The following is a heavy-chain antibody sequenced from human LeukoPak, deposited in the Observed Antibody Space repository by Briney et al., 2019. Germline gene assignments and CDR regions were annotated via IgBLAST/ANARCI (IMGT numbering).Heavy chain of an antibody. D-gene: IGHD1-26*01. CDR3: AKDSKTYSGSYGVDY. Sequence: GGSLRLSCAASGFTFSSNGMNWVRQAPGKGLEWVSYISATGGTIYYADSVKGRFTISRDNSKNTLYLQMNSLRAEDTAVYYCAKDSKTYSGSYGVDYWGQGTLVTVSS. J-gene: IGHJ4*02. V-gene: IGHV3-48*01. CDR1: GFTFSSNG. CDR2: ISATGGTI.